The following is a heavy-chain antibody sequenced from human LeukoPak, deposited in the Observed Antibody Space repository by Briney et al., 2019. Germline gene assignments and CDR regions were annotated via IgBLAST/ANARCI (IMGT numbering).Heavy chain of an antibody. CDR1: GFAFGTYA. Sequence: GGSLRLSCSASGFAFGTYAMHWVRQAPGKGLEYVSAVSPNGGGTFYADSVKGRFTISRDNSKNTLFLQMSSLRPEDTAVYYCARDWFGEFYWGQGTLVTVSS. V-gene: IGHV3-64D*06. D-gene: IGHD3-10*01. CDR2: VSPNGGGT. CDR3: ARDWFGEFY. J-gene: IGHJ4*02.